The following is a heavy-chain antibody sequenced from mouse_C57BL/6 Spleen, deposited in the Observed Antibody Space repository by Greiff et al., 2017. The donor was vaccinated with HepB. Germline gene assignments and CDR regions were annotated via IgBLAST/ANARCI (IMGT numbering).Heavy chain of an antibody. V-gene: IGHV5-9*01. CDR3: ARQGLTGERYFDY. Sequence: EVMLVESGGGLVKPGGSLKLSCAASGFTFSSYTMSWVRQTPEKRLEWVATISGGGGNTYYPDSVKGRFTISRDNAKNTRYLQMSSLRSEDTALYYCARQGLTGERYFDYWGQGTTLTVSS. CDR1: GFTFSSYT. D-gene: IGHD4-1*01. J-gene: IGHJ2*01. CDR2: ISGGGGNT.